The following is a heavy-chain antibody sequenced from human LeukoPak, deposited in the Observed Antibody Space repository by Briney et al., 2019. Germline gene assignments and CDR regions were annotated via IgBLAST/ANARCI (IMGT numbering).Heavy chain of an antibody. CDR3: AKGRSSGRPYYFDY. CDR1: GFSFSSYA. V-gene: IGHV3-23*01. J-gene: IGHJ4*02. CDR2: TSGSGGRT. Sequence: AGSLRLSCTASGFSFSSYAMSWVSQVPGKGLEWDSATSGSGGRTFYADSVKGRFTISRDNSKNTLYLQMSSLRSEDTAVYYCAKGRSSGRPYYFDYWGQGTLVTVSS. D-gene: IGHD3-22*01.